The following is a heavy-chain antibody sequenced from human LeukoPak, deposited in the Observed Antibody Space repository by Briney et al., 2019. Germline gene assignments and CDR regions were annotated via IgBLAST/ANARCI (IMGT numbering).Heavy chain of an antibody. CDR3: AIWVCSTTSCFYFDY. CDR2: ITSSGDTI. Sequence: PGGSLRLSCTTSVFPFSRYSMNWVRQAPGKGLEWVSYITSSGDTIYYADSVKGRFTISRDNAKNSVYLQMNSLRAEGTAVYYCAIWVCSTTSCFYFDYWGQGTLVVVSS. J-gene: IGHJ4*02. V-gene: IGHV3-48*01. D-gene: IGHD2-2*01. CDR1: VFPFSRYS.